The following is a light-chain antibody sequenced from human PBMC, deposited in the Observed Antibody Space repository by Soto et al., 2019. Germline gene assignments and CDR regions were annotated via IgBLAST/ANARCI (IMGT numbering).Light chain of an antibody. CDR1: KLGDKY. CDR3: QAWDSSTVV. J-gene: IGLJ2*01. CDR2: QDN. V-gene: IGLV3-1*01. Sequence: SYDLTQPPSVSVSPGQTASITCSGDKLGDKYACWYQQKPGQSPVRVIYQDNKRPSGIPERFSGSNSGNTATLTITGTQAMDEADYYCQAWDSSTVVFGGGTKLTVL.